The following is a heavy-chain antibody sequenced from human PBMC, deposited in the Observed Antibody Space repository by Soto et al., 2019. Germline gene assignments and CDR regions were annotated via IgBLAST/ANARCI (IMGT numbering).Heavy chain of an antibody. J-gene: IGHJ5*02. D-gene: IGHD1-26*01. CDR3: ATVGATFNWFDH. CDR2: FDPEDGET. V-gene: IGHV1-24*01. Sequence: ASVKVSCKVSGYTLTELSMHWVRQAPGKGLEWMGGFDPEDGETIYAQKFQGRVTMTEDTSTDTAYMELSSLRSEDTAVYYCATVGATFNWFDHWGQGTLVTVSS. CDR1: GYTLTELS.